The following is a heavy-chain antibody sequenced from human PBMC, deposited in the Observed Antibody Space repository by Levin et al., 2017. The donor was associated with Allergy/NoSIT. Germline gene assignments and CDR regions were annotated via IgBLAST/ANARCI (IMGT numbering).Heavy chain of an antibody. D-gene: IGHD6-19*01. V-gene: IGHV3-7*01. CDR2: IKQDGSEK. CDR3: ATYSGWPIFDY. CDR1: GFTFSSYW. Sequence: ETLSLSCAASGFTFSSYWMSWVRQAPGKGLEWVANIKQDGSEKYYVDSVKGRFTISRDNAKNSLYLQMNSLRAEDTAVYYCATYSGWPIFDYWGQGTLVTVSS. J-gene: IGHJ4*02.